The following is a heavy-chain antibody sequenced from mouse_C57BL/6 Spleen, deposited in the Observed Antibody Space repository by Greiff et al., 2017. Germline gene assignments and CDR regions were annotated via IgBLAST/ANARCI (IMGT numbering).Heavy chain of an antibody. V-gene: IGHV1-59*01. J-gene: IGHJ4*01. CDR1: GYTFTSYW. CDR3: ARTDGRGYYAMDY. CDR2: IDPSDSYT. Sequence: QVQLQQPGAELVRPGTSVKLSCKASGYTFTSYWMHWVKQRPGQGLEWIGVIDPSDSYTNYNQKFKGKAPLTVDTSSSTAYMQLSSLTSEDSAVYYCARTDGRGYYAMDYWGQGTSVTVSS. D-gene: IGHD1-1*01.